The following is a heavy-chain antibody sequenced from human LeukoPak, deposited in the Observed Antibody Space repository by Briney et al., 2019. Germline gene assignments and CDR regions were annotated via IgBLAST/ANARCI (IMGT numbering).Heavy chain of an antibody. V-gene: IGHV1-2*02. CDR3: ARKRGVGVDTNAFDM. Sequence: ASVKVCCKASGYTITGYYMHWVRQAPGQGLEWMGWINANNDGSVYAQKFQGRVTMTRDTSINTAYMELSRLRADDTAVYYCARKRGVGVDTNAFDMWGQGTMVTVSS. CDR1: GYTITGYY. D-gene: IGHD3-3*01. CDR2: INANNDGS. J-gene: IGHJ3*02.